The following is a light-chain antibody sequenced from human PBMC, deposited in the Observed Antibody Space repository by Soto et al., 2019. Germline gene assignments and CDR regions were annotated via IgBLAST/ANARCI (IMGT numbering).Light chain of an antibody. Sequence: QSVLTQPPSMSGAPGQRVTISCTGSSSNIGAGYDVHWYQLLPGTAPKLLIYGNTNRPSGVPDLFSGSKSGTSASLAITGLRAEDEADYYCQSHDSSLNSWLFGGGTKLTVL. V-gene: IGLV1-40*01. CDR1: SSNIGAGYD. CDR2: GNT. CDR3: QSHDSSLNSWL. J-gene: IGLJ3*02.